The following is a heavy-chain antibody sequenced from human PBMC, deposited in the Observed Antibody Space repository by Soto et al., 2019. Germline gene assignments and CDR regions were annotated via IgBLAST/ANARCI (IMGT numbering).Heavy chain of an antibody. CDR2: INAGNGAT. V-gene: IGHV1-3*01. D-gene: IGHD2-2*01. CDR1: GYTFTSFA. CDR3: AGFCSSSICYAAFDY. J-gene: IGHJ4*02. Sequence: QVQLVQSGAEVRKPGASVKVSCKASGYTFTSFAINWVRQAPGQRLEWVGWINAGNGATTYSQNFQDRVTITRDTSANTASMELRSLRSEDSAVYYCAGFCSSSICYAAFDYWGQGTLVTVSS.